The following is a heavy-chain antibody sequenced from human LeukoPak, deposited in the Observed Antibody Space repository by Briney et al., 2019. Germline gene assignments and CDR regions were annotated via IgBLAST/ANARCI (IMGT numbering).Heavy chain of an antibody. V-gene: IGHV4-4*09. J-gene: IGHJ5*02. CDR3: ARDPYGYNFFDP. CDR2: IYTSGST. D-gene: IGHD4-17*01. Sequence: PSETLSLTCTISGGSISSYYWSWIRQPPGKGLEWIGYIYTSGSTNYNPSLKSRVTISVDTSKNQFSLKLSSVTAADTAVYYCARDPYGYNFFDPWGQGTLVTVSS. CDR1: GGSISSYY.